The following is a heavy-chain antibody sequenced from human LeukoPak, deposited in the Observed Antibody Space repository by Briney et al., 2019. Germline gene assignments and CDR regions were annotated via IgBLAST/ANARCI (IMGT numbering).Heavy chain of an antibody. CDR2: IRYDGSNK. V-gene: IGHV3-30*02. Sequence: PGRSLRLSRGASGFTFSSYGMHWVRQAPGKGLEWVAFIRYDGSNKYYADSVKGRFTISRDNSKNTLYLQMNSLRAEDTAVYYCAKRQEMVYAIGNYWGQGTLVTVSS. CDR3: AKRQEMVYAIGNY. CDR1: GFTFSSYG. D-gene: IGHD2-8*01. J-gene: IGHJ4*02.